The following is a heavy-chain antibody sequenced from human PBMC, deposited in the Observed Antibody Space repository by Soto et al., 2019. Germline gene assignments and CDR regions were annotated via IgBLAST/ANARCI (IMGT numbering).Heavy chain of an antibody. D-gene: IGHD2-2*01. CDR2: IYYSGST. CDR3: ARGLYPGVVPAAMWL. V-gene: IGHV4-31*03. CDR1: GGSISSGGYY. Sequence: SETLSLTCTVSGGSISSGGYYWSWIRQHPGKGLEWIGYIYYSGSTYYNPSLKSRVTISVDTSKNQFSLKLSSVAAADTAVYYCARGLYPGVVPAAMWLWGQGTLVTVSS. J-gene: IGHJ4*02.